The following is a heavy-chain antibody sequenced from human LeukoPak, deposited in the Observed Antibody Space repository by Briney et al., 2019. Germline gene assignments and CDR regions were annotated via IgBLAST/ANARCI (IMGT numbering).Heavy chain of an antibody. CDR2: IWYDGNNK. V-gene: IGHV3-33*01. CDR1: GFTFSTYG. D-gene: IGHD1-26*01. CDR3: ARDLAVGEHSYFDL. Sequence: GGSLRLSCAASGFTFSTYGMHWVRQAPGKGLEWVALIWYDGNNKYYADSVKGRFTISRDNSKNTLYLQMSSLRAEDTAVYYCARDLAVGEHSYFDLWGRGALVTVSS. J-gene: IGHJ2*01.